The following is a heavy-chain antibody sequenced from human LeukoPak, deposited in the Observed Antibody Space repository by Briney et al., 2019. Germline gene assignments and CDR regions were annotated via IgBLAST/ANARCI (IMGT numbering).Heavy chain of an antibody. J-gene: IGHJ5*02. CDR2: IHSSGYT. V-gene: IGHV4-4*09. CDR1: GGSISSYY. Sequence: PSETLSLTCTVSGGSISSYYWSWNRQPPGQGLEWIAYIHSSGYTNYNPSLQSRVTISVDTSKNQFSLKVSSVTAADTAVYYCAQRQGPNSGSYDYFDPWGQGTLVTVSS. D-gene: IGHD1-26*01. CDR3: AQRQGPNSGSYDYFDP.